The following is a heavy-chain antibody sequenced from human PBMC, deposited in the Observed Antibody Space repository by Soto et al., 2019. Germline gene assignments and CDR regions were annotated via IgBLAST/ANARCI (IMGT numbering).Heavy chain of an antibody. CDR1: GGTFSSYA. CDR3: ARDRYWNNDWFDP. D-gene: IGHD1-1*01. J-gene: IGHJ5*02. V-gene: IGHV1-69*13. CDR2: IIPIFGTA. Sequence: SVKVSCKASGGTFSSYAISWVRQAPGQGLEWMGGIIPIFGTANYAQKFQGRVTITADESTSTAYMELSSLRSEDTAVDYCARDRYWNNDWFDPWGQGTLVTVSS.